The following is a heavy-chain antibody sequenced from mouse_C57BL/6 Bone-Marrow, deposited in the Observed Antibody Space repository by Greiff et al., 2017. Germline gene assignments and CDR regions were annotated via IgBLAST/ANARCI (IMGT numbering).Heavy chain of an antibody. CDR2: INPGSGGT. D-gene: IGHD1-1*01. CDR1: GYAFTNYL. J-gene: IGHJ4*01. V-gene: IGHV1-54*01. CDR3: ARRGGSRRTLYAMYY. Sequence: QVQLQQSGAELVRPGTSVKVSCKASGYAFTNYLIEWVKQRPGQGLEWIGVINPGSGGTNYNEKFKGKATLTADKSSSTAYMQLSSLTSEDSAVYFCARRGGSRRTLYAMYYWGQGTSVTVSS.